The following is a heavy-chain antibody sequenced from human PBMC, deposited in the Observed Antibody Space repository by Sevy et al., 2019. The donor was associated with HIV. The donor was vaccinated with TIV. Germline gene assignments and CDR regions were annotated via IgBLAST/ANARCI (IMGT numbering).Heavy chain of an antibody. CDR2: IYYSGST. J-gene: IGHJ6*02. CDR3: ARDAVVVPAAMFGMDV. D-gene: IGHD2-2*01. V-gene: IGHV4-31*03. Sequence: SETLSLTCTVSGGSISSGGYYWSWIRQHPGKGLEWIGYIYYSGSTYYNPSLKSRVTISVDTSKNQFSLKLSSVTAADTAVYYCARDAVVVPAAMFGMDVWGQGTTVTVSS. CDR1: GGSISSGGYY.